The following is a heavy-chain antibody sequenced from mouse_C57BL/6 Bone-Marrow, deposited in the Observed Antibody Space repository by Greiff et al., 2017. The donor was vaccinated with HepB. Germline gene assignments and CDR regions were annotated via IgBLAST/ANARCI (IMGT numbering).Heavy chain of an antibody. CDR1: GYTFTDYY. V-gene: IGHV1-75*01. CDR2: IFPGSGST. CDR3: AREGGQLRLRKAMDY. Sequence: QVQLKESGPELVKPGASVKISCKASGYTFTDYYINWVKQRPGQGLEWIGWIFPGSGSTYYNEKFKGKATLTVDKSSSTAYMLLSSLTSEDSAVYFCAREGGQLRLRKAMDYWGQGTSVTVSS. D-gene: IGHD3-2*02. J-gene: IGHJ4*01.